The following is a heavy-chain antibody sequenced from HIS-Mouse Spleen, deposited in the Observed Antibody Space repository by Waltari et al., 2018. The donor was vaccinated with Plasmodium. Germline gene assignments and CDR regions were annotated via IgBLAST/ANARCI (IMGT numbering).Heavy chain of an antibody. D-gene: IGHD6-13*01. V-gene: IGHV4-31*03. CDR2: IYYSGST. J-gene: IGHJ4*02. CDR3: ARSIAATVTFYFDY. Sequence: VQLQESGPGLVKPSQTPSLTCTASGGPISSGGYYWSWIGQHPGKGLEWIGYIYYSGSTYYNPSLKSRVTISVDTSKNQFSLKLSSVTAADTAVYYCARSIAATVTFYFDYWGQGTLVTVSS. CDR1: GGPISSGGYY.